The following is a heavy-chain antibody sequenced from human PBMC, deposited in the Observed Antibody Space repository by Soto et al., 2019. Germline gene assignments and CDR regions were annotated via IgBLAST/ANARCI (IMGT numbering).Heavy chain of an antibody. CDR1: GFTFSSFW. D-gene: IGHD2-2*01. Sequence: GGSLRLSCAASGFTFSSFWMHWVRQAPGEGLVWVSRINSDGSNTNYADSVKGRFTISRDNAKNTLYLQMNSLRAEDTAVYYCARGGVPAAMSYWGQGTLVTVSS. CDR3: ARGGVPAAMSY. CDR2: INSDGSNT. J-gene: IGHJ4*02. V-gene: IGHV3-74*01.